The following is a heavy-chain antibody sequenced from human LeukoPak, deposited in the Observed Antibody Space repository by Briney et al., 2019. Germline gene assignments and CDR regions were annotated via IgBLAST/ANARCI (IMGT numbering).Heavy chain of an antibody. CDR3: AKDSSYGPSDAFDI. CDR1: GFTFSSYA. D-gene: IGHD5-18*01. Sequence: GGSLRLSCAASGFTFSSYAMSWVRQAPGKGLEWVSAISGSGGSTYYAYSVKGRFTISRDNSKNTLYLQMNRLRDEDTAVYYCAKDSSYGPSDAFDIWGQGTMVTVSS. V-gene: IGHV3-23*01. J-gene: IGHJ3*02. CDR2: ISGSGGST.